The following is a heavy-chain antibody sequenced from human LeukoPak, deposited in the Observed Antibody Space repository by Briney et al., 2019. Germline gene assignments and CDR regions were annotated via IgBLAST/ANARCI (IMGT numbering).Heavy chain of an antibody. J-gene: IGHJ4*02. CDR3: ARESATRDFDY. V-gene: IGHV3-30-3*01. CDR1: GFTFSSYA. Sequence: GGSLRLSCAASGFTFSSYAMHWVRQAPGKGLEWVAVISYDGSNKYYAGSVKGRFTISRDNSKNTLYLQMNSLRAEDTAVYYCARESATRDFDYWGQGTLVTVSS. CDR2: ISYDGSNK.